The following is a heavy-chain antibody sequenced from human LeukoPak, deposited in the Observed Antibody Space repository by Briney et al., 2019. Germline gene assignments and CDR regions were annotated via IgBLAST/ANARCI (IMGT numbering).Heavy chain of an antibody. CDR2: IYYSGST. Sequence: SETLSLPCTVSGGSISSYYWSWLRQPPGEGLEWLGYIYYSGSTNYNPSLKSRVTISVDTSKNQFSLKLSSVTAADTAVYYCARGYSSSWLGDYYYGMDVWGQGTTVTVSS. V-gene: IGHV4-59*08. CDR1: GGSISSYY. CDR3: ARGYSSSWLGDYYYGMDV. J-gene: IGHJ6*02. D-gene: IGHD6-13*01.